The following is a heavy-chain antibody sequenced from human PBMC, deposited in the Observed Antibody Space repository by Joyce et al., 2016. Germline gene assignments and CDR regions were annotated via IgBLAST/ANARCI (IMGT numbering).Heavy chain of an antibody. V-gene: IGHV3-21*01. CDR2: INSGTTYK. Sequence: EVHLVESGGGLVKPGGSLRLSCVASGFTFSNYNMNWVRQAPGKGLEWVSSINSGTTYKYYADSVQGRFTISRDNAKNSLYLQMNSLRAEDTAVYYCARDLGYFDYWGQGTLVTVSS. CDR3: ARDLGYFDY. CDR1: GFTFSNYN. J-gene: IGHJ4*02.